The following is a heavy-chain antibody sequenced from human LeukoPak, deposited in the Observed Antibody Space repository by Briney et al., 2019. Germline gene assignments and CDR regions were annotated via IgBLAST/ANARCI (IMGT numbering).Heavy chain of an antibody. CDR3: AKDASSPGYFDY. CDR1: GFTFSSYG. J-gene: IGHJ4*02. V-gene: IGHV3-23*01. CDR2: ISGSGGST. Sequence: TGGTLRLSCAASGFTFSSYGMSWVRQAPGKGLEWVSAISGSGGSTYYADSVKGRFTISRDNSKNTLYLQMNSLRAEDTAVYYCAKDASSPGYFDYWGQGTLVTVSS. D-gene: IGHD6-13*01.